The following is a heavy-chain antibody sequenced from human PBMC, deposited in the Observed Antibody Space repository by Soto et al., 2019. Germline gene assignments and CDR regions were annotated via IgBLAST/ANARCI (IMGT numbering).Heavy chain of an antibody. J-gene: IGHJ5*02. CDR2: IIPIFGTA. CDR3: ARDRGPSSGYYPYWFDP. Sequence: QVQLVQSGAEVKKPGSSVKVSCKASGGTFSSYAITWVRQAPGQGLEWMGGIIPIFGTANYAQKFQGRVTITADESTSIAYMELSSLRSEDTALYYCARDRGPSSGYYPYWFDPWGQGTLVTVSS. CDR1: GGTFSSYA. D-gene: IGHD3-22*01. V-gene: IGHV1-69*12.